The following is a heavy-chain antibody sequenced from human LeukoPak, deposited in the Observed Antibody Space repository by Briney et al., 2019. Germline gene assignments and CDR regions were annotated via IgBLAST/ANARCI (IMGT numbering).Heavy chain of an antibody. CDR1: GFTFSSYG. CDR3: ARAPYYYGSRHRYYMDV. V-gene: IGHV3-30*02. Sequence: PGGSLRLSCAASGFTFSSYGMHWVRQAPGKGLEWVAFIRYDGSNKYYADSVKGRFTISRDNSKNTLYLQMNSLRAEDTAVYYCARAPYYYGSRHRYYMDVWGKGTTVTASS. D-gene: IGHD3-10*01. J-gene: IGHJ6*03. CDR2: IRYDGSNK.